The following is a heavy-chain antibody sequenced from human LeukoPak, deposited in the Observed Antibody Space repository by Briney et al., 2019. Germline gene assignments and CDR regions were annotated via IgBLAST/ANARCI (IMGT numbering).Heavy chain of an antibody. Sequence: GESLKISCKGSGYSFTNYWIGWVRQMPGKGLEWMGIINPGDSDTRYSPSFQGQVTISADKSISTAYLQWSSLKASDTAMYYCARFWREYGGYFDYWGQGTLVTVSS. CDR3: ARFWREYGGYFDY. CDR1: GYSFTNYW. D-gene: IGHD3-16*01. J-gene: IGHJ4*02. CDR2: INPGDSDT. V-gene: IGHV5-51*01.